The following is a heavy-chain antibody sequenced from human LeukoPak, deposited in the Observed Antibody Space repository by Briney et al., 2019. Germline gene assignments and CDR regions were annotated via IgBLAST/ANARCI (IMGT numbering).Heavy chain of an antibody. CDR1: GGTFISYA. Sequence: GASVKVSCKASGGTFISYAISWVRQAPGQGLEWMGGIIPIFGTANYAQKFQGRVTITTDESTSTAYMELSSLRSEDTAVYYCARKGRNSSGWSPFDYWGQGTLVTVSS. J-gene: IGHJ4*02. CDR2: IIPIFGTA. V-gene: IGHV1-69*05. CDR3: ARKGRNSSGWSPFDY. D-gene: IGHD6-19*01.